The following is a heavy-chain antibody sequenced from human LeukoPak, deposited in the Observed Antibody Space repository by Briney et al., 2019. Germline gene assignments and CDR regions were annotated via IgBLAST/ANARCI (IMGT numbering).Heavy chain of an antibody. V-gene: IGHV4-4*07. Sequence: SETLSLTCTVSGGSISSYYWSWIRQPAGKGLEWIGRIYTSRSTNYNPSLKSRVTMSVDTSKNQFSLKLSSVTAADTAVYYCARLRDYYDSSGYFAVGYYMDVWGKGTTVTVSS. CDR2: IYTSRST. D-gene: IGHD3-22*01. J-gene: IGHJ6*03. CDR1: GGSISSYY. CDR3: ARLRDYYDSSGYFAVGYYMDV.